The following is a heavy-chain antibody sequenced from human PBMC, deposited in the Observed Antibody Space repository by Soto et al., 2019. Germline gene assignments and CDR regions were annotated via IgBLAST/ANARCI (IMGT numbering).Heavy chain of an antibody. CDR1: GGSISSVDYY. J-gene: IGHJ6*02. CDR3: ARGTQLLVTSYYYYGMDV. Sequence: SETLSLTCTVSGGSISSVDYYWSWIRQPPGKGLEWIGDINYSGSTNYNPSLKSRVTVSVDTSKNQFSLKLSSVTAADTAVYYCARGTQLLVTSYYYYGMDVWGQGTSVTVAS. CDR2: INYSGST. D-gene: IGHD6-19*01. V-gene: IGHV4-30-4*01.